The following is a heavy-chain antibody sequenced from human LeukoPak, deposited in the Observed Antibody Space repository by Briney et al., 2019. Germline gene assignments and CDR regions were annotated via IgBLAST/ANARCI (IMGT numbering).Heavy chain of an antibody. CDR2: IYSSGST. J-gene: IGHJ5*02. CDR1: GGSISGNF. CDR3: ARGSSTMVRVNWFDP. Sequence: PSETLSLTCTVSGGSISGNFWSWIRQPPGKGLEWIGYIYSSGSTSYNPSLKSRVTTSLDTSKHQFSLKLSSVTAADTAVYYCARGSSTMVRVNWFDPWGQGTLVTVSS. V-gene: IGHV4-59*01. D-gene: IGHD3-10*01.